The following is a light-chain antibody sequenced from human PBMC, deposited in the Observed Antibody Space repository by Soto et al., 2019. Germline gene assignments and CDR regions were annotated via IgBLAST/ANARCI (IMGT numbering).Light chain of an antibody. CDR1: SGHSSYI. J-gene: IGLJ2*01. V-gene: IGLV4-60*02. CDR3: ETWDNNILV. CDR2: LEVIGSY. Sequence: QPVLTQSSSASASLGSSVKLTCTLSSGHSSYIIAWHQQQPGKAPRYLMKLEVIGSYNKGSGVPDRFSGSSSGADRYLTISTLQFEDEADYYCETWDNNILVFGGGTKLTVL.